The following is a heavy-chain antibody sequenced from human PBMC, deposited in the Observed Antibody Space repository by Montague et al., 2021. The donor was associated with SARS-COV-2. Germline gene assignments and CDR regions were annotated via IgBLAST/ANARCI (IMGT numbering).Heavy chain of an antibody. J-gene: IGHJ3*02. CDR1: GDSINNSRYY. CDR3: ARLESKRGVIIRGAFHI. D-gene: IGHD3-10*01. Sequence: SETLSLTCSVSGDSINNSRYYWGWIRQPPGKGLEWIGTIYYSGSAYYNPSLKSRVTISVDTSKDQFSLKLNSVTATDTAVYYCARLESKRGVIIRGAFHIWGQGTKVTVSS. V-gene: IGHV4-39*01. CDR2: IYYSGSA.